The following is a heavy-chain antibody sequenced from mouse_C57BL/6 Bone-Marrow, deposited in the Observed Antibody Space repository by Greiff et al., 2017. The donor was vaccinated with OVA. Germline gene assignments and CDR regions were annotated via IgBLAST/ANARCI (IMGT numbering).Heavy chain of an antibody. Sequence: EVQVVESGGDLVKPGGSLKLSCAASGFTFSSYGMSWVRQTPDKRLEWVATISSGGSYTYYPDSVKGRFTISRDNAENTLYLQMSSLKSEDTAMYYCARRLYSNYYAMDYWGQGTSVTVSS. CDR3: ARRLYSNYYAMDY. D-gene: IGHD2-5*01. CDR2: ISSGGSYT. J-gene: IGHJ4*01. CDR1: GFTFSSYG. V-gene: IGHV5-6*01.